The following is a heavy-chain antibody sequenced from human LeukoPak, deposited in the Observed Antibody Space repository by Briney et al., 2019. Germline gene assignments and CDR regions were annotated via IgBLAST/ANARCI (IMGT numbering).Heavy chain of an antibody. D-gene: IGHD1-1*01. CDR2: ISGSGGST. V-gene: IGHV3-23*01. CDR1: GFTFSSYA. J-gene: IGHJ4*02. CDR3: ARASEAGTTGY. Sequence: TGGSLRLSCAASGFTFSSYAMSWVRQAPGKGLEWVSAISGSGGSTYYADSVKGWFTISRDNSKNTLYLQMNSLRAEDTAVYYCARASEAGTTGYWGQGTLVTVSS.